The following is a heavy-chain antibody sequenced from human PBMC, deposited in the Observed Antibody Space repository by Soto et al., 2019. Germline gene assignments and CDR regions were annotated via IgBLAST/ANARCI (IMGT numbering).Heavy chain of an antibody. CDR3: ARGWYYYDSSGYAFDY. Sequence: QVQLVQSGAEVKKPGSSVKVSCKASGDTFSSYAISWVRQAPGQGLEWMGGIIPIFGTANYAQKFKGRVTITADKSTSSAYMELISLRSEVTAMYYCARGWYYYDSSGYAFDYWGQGTQVTVSS. J-gene: IGHJ4*02. V-gene: IGHV1-69*06. CDR1: GDTFSSYA. CDR2: IIPIFGTA. D-gene: IGHD3-22*01.